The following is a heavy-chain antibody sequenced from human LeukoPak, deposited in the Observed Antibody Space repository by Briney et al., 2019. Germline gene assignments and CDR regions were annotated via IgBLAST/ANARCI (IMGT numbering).Heavy chain of an antibody. CDR3: ARDQDYDSSGYRDDAFDI. J-gene: IGHJ3*02. D-gene: IGHD3-22*01. CDR2: INHSGST. V-gene: IGHV4-34*01. Sequence: SETLSLTCAVYGGSLSGYYWSWIRQPPGKGLEWIGEINHSGSTNYNPSLKSRVTISIDTSKNQFSLKLSSVTAADTAVYYCARDQDYDSSGYRDDAFDIWGQGTMVTVSS. CDR1: GGSLSGYY.